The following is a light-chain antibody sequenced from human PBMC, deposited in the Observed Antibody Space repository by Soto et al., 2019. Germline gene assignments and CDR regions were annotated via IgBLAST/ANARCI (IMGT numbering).Light chain of an antibody. J-gene: IGKJ4*01. CDR2: DAS. Sequence: EIVLTQSPATLSLSAGERATLSCRASQSISTYLAWYQQRPGQAPRLLIYDASNSATGSQARFSGSGSGTDFTLSISSLEPEDFAVYYCQQRHNWPLTCAGGTKVEIK. CDR3: QQRHNWPLT. V-gene: IGKV3-11*01. CDR1: QSISTY.